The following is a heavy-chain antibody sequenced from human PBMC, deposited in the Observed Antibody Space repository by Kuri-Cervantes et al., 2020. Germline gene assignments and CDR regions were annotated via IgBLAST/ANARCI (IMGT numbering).Heavy chain of an antibody. Sequence: GGSLRLSCAASGFTFNHCAIHWVRQAPGKGLEWVAVISYDGNNKYYADSVKGRFTISRHNSKNTLYLQMNSLRVEDTAVYYCARDAPYSYYYYMDVWGKGTTVTVSS. CDR2: ISYDGNNK. D-gene: IGHD5-12*01. J-gene: IGHJ6*03. CDR1: GFTFNHCA. V-gene: IGHV3-30*14. CDR3: ARDAPYSYYYYMDV.